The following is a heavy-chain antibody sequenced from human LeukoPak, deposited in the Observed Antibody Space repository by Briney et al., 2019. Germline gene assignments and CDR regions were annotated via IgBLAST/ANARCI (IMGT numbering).Heavy chain of an antibody. CDR1: GGSISSGGYY. J-gene: IGHJ4*02. Sequence: PSETLSLTCTVSGGSISSGGYYWSWIRQHPGQGLEWIGYIYYSGSTNYNPALKSRVTISADTSKNQFSLNLRSVTAADTAVYYCARELETTLYSWGQGTLVTVSS. CDR3: ARELETTLYS. V-gene: IGHV4-31*03. CDR2: IYYSGST. D-gene: IGHD1-26*01.